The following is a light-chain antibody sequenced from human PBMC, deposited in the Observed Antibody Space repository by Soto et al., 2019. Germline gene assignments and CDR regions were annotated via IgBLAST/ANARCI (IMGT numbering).Light chain of an antibody. CDR3: SSYTSSSTYV. J-gene: IGLJ1*01. CDR2: EVS. V-gene: IGLV2-14*01. CDR1: SSDVGGYDC. Sequence: QSALTQPASVSGSPGQSITMSCTGTSSDVGGYDCVSWYQQHPGKAPKLMIYEVSNRPSGVSIRFSGSKSGNTASLTISGLQAEDEADYYCSSYTSSSTYVFGTGTKVTVL.